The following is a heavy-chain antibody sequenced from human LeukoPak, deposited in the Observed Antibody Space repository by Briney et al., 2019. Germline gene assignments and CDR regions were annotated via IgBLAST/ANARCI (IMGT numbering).Heavy chain of an antibody. D-gene: IGHD6-6*01. CDR2: ISAYNGNT. CDR1: GYTFTSYG. Sequence: ASVKVSCKASGYTFTSYGISWVRQAPGQGLEWMGWISAYNGNTNYAQKLQGRVTMTTDTSTSTAYMELRSLRSDDTAVYYCARGLVYSSSSSPIDYWGQGTLVTVSS. CDR3: ARGLVYSSSSSPIDY. J-gene: IGHJ4*02. V-gene: IGHV1-18*01.